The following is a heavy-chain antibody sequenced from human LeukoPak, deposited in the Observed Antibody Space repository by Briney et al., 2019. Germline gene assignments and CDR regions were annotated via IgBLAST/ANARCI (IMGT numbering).Heavy chain of an antibody. V-gene: IGHV1-69*04. Sequence: SVKVSCKASGGTFSSYAISWVRQDPGQGLEWMGRIIPIFGIANYAQKFQGRVTITADKSTSTAYMELSSLRSEDTAVYYCARDSTGTSESDYWGQEPWSPSPQ. D-gene: IGHD1-1*01. CDR1: GGTFSSYA. J-gene: IGHJ4*01. CDR2: IIPIFGIA. CDR3: ARDSTGTSESDY.